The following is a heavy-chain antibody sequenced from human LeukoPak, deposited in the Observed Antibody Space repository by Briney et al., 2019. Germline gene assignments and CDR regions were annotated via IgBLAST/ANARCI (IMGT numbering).Heavy chain of an antibody. Sequence: ASVKVSCKASGYTLTGYYMHWVRQAPGQGLEWMGWISAYNGNTNYAQKLQGRVTMTTDTSTSTAYMELRSLRSDDTAVYYCARDYGSTPDYWGQGTLVTVSS. J-gene: IGHJ4*02. CDR2: ISAYNGNT. CDR1: GYTLTGYY. D-gene: IGHD4-17*01. V-gene: IGHV1-18*04. CDR3: ARDYGSTPDY.